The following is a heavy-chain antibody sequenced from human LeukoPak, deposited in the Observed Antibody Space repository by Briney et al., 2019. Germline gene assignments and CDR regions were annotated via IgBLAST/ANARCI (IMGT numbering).Heavy chain of an antibody. J-gene: IGHJ4*02. Sequence: GGSLRLSCAASGFTFSSYVMHWVRHAPGKGLEWVAFIRNDGSNKYYADSVKGRFTISRDNSKNTLYLQMNSLRAEDTAVYYCAKDLTGSSWTFDYWGQATLVTVSS. CDR3: AKDLTGSSWTFDY. V-gene: IGHV3-30*02. D-gene: IGHD6-13*01. CDR2: IRNDGSNK. CDR1: GFTFSSYV.